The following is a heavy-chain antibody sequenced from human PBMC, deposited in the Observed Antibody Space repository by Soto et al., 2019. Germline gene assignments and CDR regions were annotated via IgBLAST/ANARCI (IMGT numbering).Heavy chain of an antibody. D-gene: IGHD4-4*01. CDR2: IYYSGST. Sequence: PSETLSLTCTVSGGSISSGGYYWSWIRQHPGKGLEWIGYIYYSGSTYYNPSLKSRVTISVDTSRNQFSLKLSSVTAADTALYYCARQGGAYSNYHFDYWGQGTLVTVSS. CDR3: ARQGGAYSNYHFDY. CDR1: GGSISSGGYY. J-gene: IGHJ4*02. V-gene: IGHV4-31*03.